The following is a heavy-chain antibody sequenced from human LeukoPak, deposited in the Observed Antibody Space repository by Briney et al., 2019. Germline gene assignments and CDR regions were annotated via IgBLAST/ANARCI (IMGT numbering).Heavy chain of an antibody. CDR1: GFSLSTRGMC. J-gene: IGHJ6*02. V-gene: IGHV2-70*11. D-gene: IGHD5-12*01. CDR2: IDWDDDK. Sequence: SGSGPTLVNPTQTLTLTCTFSGFSLSTRGMCVSWIRQPPGKALEWLARIDWDDDKYYSTSLKTRLTISKDTSKNQVVLTMTNMDPVDTATYYCARIWARNYYYGMDVWGQGTTVTVSS. CDR3: ARIWARNYYYGMDV.